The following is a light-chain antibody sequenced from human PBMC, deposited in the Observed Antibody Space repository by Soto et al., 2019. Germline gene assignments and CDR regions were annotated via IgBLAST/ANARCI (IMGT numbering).Light chain of an antibody. CDR3: SSYTTSSTVV. CDR1: SSDVGGYNY. J-gene: IGLJ1*01. Sequence: QSALTQPASVSGSPGQSITISCTGTSSDVGGYNYVSWYQQHPGKAPKLMIYEVSNRPSGVSNRFSGSESGNTASLTISGLQPEDEADYYCSSYTTSSTVVFGTGTKVTVL. V-gene: IGLV2-14*01. CDR2: EVS.